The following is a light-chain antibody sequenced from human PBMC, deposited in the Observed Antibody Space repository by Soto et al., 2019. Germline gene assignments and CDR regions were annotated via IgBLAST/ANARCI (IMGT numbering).Light chain of an antibody. J-gene: IGKJ1*01. V-gene: IGKV3-20*01. CDR1: QSVTSSY. CDR2: GAS. CDR3: QEYATSPLT. Sequence: EIVLTQSPGTLSLSPGERATLSCRASQSVTSSYLAWYQQRPGQAPRLLIYGASSRATGIPDRFSGSGSGTDFTLTINRVEPEDFVVYYCQEYATSPLTFGLGTKVEFK.